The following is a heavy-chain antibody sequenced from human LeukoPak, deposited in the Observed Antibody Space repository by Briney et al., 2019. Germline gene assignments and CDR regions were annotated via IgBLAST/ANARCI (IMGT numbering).Heavy chain of an antibody. D-gene: IGHD6-19*01. V-gene: IGHV3-23*01. CDR1: GFTFSSYS. CDR2: ISGSGGST. J-gene: IGHJ4*02. CDR3: AKGSIAVAGQFDY. Sequence: GGSLRLSCAASGFTFSSYSMGWVRQPPGNGLGWVSAISGSGGSTYYADSVKGRFTISRDNSKNTLYLQMDSLRAEDTAVYYCAKGSIAVAGQFDYWGQGTLVTVSS.